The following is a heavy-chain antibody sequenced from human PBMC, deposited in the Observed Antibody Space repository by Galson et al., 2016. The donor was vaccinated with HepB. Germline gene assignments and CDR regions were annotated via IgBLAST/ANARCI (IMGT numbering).Heavy chain of an antibody. CDR2: INTNTGNP. Sequence: SVKVSCKASGYSFISFALTWVRQAPGQGPQWMGWINTNTGNPTYAQGFTGRFVFSVDTSVNTAYLEINSLRSEDTALYYCARAVGWHVDRYHLRDYWGQGTLVTVSS. V-gene: IGHV7-4-1*02. CDR1: GYSFISFA. J-gene: IGHJ4*02. D-gene: IGHD2-21*01. CDR3: ARAVGWHVDRYHLRDY.